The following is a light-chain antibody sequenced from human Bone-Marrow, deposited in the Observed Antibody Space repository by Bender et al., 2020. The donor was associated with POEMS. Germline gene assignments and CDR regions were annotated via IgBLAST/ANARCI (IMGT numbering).Light chain of an antibody. CDR3: CSYADNSVWV. CDR1: RSVVGNYDY. J-gene: IGLJ3*02. CDR2: DVD. V-gene: IGLV2-11*01. Sequence: QSALTQPRSVSGSPGQSVTISCTGTRSVVGNYDYVSWYQHHPGKAPKLVIYDVDQRPSGVPDRFSGSKSGNTASLTISGLQAEDEADYYCCSYADNSVWVFGGGTKLTVL.